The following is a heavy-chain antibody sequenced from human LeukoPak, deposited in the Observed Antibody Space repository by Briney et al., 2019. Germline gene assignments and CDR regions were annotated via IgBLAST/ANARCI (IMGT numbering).Heavy chain of an antibody. V-gene: IGHV3-53*01. CDR1: GFTVSSNY. Sequence: GGSLRLSCAASGFTVSSNYMSWVRQAPGKGLEWVSVIYSGGSTYYADSVKGRFTISRDNSKNTLYLQMNSLRAEDTAAYYCARDEAVAAKRDYYYYYYMDVWGKGTTVTVSS. J-gene: IGHJ6*03. CDR3: ARDEAVAAKRDYYYYYYMDV. D-gene: IGHD6-19*01. CDR2: IYSGGST.